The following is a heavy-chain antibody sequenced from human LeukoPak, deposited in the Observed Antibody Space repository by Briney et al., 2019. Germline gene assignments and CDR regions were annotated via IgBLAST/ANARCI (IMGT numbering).Heavy chain of an antibody. CDR3: ARQSEHYDILTGYRPDAFDV. Sequence: SETLSLTCTVSGGSMSGQFWSWFRRPPGKGLEWIGYIHSSGSTNYSPSLKSRVTISVDTSKNQFSLKLSSVTAADTALYYCARQSEHYDILTGYRPDAFDVWGQGTLVTVSS. CDR1: GGSMSGQF. D-gene: IGHD3-9*01. V-gene: IGHV4-59*08. CDR2: IHSSGST. J-gene: IGHJ3*01.